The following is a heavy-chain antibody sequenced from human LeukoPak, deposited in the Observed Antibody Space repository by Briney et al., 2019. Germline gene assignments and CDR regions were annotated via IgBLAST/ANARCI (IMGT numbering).Heavy chain of an antibody. Sequence: PGGSLRLSCAASGFTFRTYGMSWVRQAPGKGLEWVSGISASGGATHYADSVRGRFTVSRDNSKNTLGLQMDSLRAEDTALYFCAQWSRYFDYWGQGTLVTVSS. V-gene: IGHV3-23*01. CDR2: ISASGGAT. D-gene: IGHD1-26*01. CDR3: AQWSRYFDY. CDR1: GFTFRTYG. J-gene: IGHJ4*02.